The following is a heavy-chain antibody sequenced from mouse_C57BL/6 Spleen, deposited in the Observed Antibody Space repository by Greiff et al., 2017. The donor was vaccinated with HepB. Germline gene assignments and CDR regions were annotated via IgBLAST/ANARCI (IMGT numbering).Heavy chain of an antibody. CDR2: IYPGDGDT. CDR1: GYAFSSSW. D-gene: IGHD3-1*01. Sequence: VKLMESGPELVKPGASVKISCKASGYAFSSSWMNWVKQRPGKGLEWIGRIYPGDGDTNYNGKFKGKATLTADKSSSTAYMQLSSLTSEDSAVYFCARGLLGAWFAYWGQGTLVTVSA. CDR3: ARGLLGAWFAY. V-gene: IGHV1-82*01. J-gene: IGHJ3*01.